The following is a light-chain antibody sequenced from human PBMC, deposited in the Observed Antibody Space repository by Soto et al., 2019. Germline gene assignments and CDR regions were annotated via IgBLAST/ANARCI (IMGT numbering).Light chain of an antibody. Sequence: DIVLTQSPGTLSLSPGERATLSCRAIQSVSSSYLAWYQQKPGQAPRLLIYGASTRATGIPARFSGSGSGTEFTLTISSLQSEDFAVYYCQQYNNWLPITFGQGTRLETK. CDR1: QSVSSSY. CDR2: GAS. J-gene: IGKJ5*01. CDR3: QQYNNWLPIT. V-gene: IGKV3-15*01.